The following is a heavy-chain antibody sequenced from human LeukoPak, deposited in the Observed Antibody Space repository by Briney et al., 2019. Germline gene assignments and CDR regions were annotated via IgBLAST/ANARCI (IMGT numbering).Heavy chain of an antibody. CDR3: ASSSSWRTECFQH. V-gene: IGHV1-69*05. J-gene: IGHJ1*01. Sequence: SVKVSCKASGGTFSSYAISWVRQAPGQGLEWMGGIIPIFGTANYAQKFQGRVTITTDESTSTAYMELSSLRSEDTAVYYCASSSSWRTECFQHWGQGTLVTVSS. CDR2: IIPIFGTA. CDR1: GGTFSSYA. D-gene: IGHD6-13*01.